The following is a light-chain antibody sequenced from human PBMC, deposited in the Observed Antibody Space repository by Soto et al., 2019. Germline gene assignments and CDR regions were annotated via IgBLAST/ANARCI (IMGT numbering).Light chain of an antibody. V-gene: IGKV1-39*01. Sequence: DIQMTQSPSTLSASVGARVTFTCRASQSVSTYLSWYQQKPGKAPKLLIYGASRLQSGVPSRFSVIGSGTHFTLTISSLQPEDSATYDCQQSYTTPLFGQGTKVDIK. CDR2: GAS. J-gene: IGKJ1*01. CDR3: QQSYTTPL. CDR1: QSVSTY.